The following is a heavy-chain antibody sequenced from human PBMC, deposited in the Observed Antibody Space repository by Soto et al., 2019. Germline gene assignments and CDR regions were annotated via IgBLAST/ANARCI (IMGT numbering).Heavy chain of an antibody. CDR1: GDSFSSNSAA. Sequence: SQTLSLTCAISGDSFSSNSAAWNWIRQSPSRGLEWLGRTYYRSKWYNDYAVSVKSRITINPDTSKNQFSLQLNSVTPEDTAVYYCARDKYSIEVGWFDPWGQGTLVTVS. CDR2: TYYRSKWYN. V-gene: IGHV6-1*01. J-gene: IGHJ5*02. CDR3: ARDKYSIEVGWFDP. D-gene: IGHD6-19*01.